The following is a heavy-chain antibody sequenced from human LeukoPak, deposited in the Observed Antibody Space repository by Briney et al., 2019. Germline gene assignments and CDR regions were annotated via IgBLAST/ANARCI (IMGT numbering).Heavy chain of an antibody. V-gene: IGHV4-34*01. CDR3: ARVDTAMVRTFDY. J-gene: IGHJ4*02. CDR2: INHSGST. Sequence: SETLSLTCAVYGGSFSGYYWSWIRQPPGKGREWIGEINHSGSTNYNPSLKSRVTISVDTSKNQFSLKLSSVTAADTAVYYCARVDTAMVRTFDYWGQGTLVTVSS. CDR1: GGSFSGYY. D-gene: IGHD5-18*01.